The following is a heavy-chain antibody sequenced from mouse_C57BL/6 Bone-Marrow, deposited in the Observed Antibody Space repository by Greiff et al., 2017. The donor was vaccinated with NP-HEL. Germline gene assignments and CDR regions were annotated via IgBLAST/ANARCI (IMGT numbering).Heavy chain of an antibody. Sequence: QVQLQQSGAELARPGASVKLSCKASGYTFTSYGISWVKQRTGQGLEWIGEIYPRSGNTYYNEKFQGKATLTADKSSSTAYMELPSLTSEDSAVYFCARYSDGYYPAWFAYWGQGTLVTVSA. V-gene: IGHV1-81*01. CDR2: IYPRSGNT. J-gene: IGHJ3*01. CDR3: ARYSDGYYPAWFAY. CDR1: GYTFTSYG. D-gene: IGHD2-3*01.